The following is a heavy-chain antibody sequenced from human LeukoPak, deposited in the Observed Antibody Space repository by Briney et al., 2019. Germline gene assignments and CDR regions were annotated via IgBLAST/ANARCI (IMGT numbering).Heavy chain of an antibody. CDR3: ARLGGPDAFDI. D-gene: IGHD3-10*01. Sequence: SETLCLTCTVPGGSISSSSYYRGWIRQPPEKGLEWIGSIYYSGSTYYNPSLKSRVTISVDTSKNQFSLKLSSVTAADTAVYYCARLGGPDAFDIWGQGTMVTVSS. V-gene: IGHV4-39*01. CDR2: IYYSGST. CDR1: GGSISSSSYY. J-gene: IGHJ3*02.